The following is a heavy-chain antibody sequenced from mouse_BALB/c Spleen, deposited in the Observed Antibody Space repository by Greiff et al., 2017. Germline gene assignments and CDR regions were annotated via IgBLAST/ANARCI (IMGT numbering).Heavy chain of an antibody. J-gene: IGHJ3*01. D-gene: IGHD2-4*01. Sequence: EVQVVESGGDLVKPGGSLKLSCAASGFTFSSYGMSWVRQTPDKRLEWVATISSGGSYTYYPDSVKGRFTISRDNAKNTLYLQMSSLKSEDTAMYYCARQGYDYDGDWGQGTLVTVSA. CDR1: GFTFSSYG. CDR3: ARQGYDYDGD. V-gene: IGHV5-6*01. CDR2: ISSGGSYT.